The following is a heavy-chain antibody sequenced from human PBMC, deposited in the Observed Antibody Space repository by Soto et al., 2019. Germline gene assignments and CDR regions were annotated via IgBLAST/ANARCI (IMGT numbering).Heavy chain of an antibody. Sequence: EVQLVESGGGLVQPGGSLRLSCAASGFTFSSYWMSWVRQAPGKGLEWVANIKQGGSEKYYVDSVKGRFTISRDNAKNSLYLQMNSLRAEDTAVYYCASEWFIAAAGIWGQGTLVTVSS. CDR1: GFTFSSYW. D-gene: IGHD6-13*01. V-gene: IGHV3-7*01. CDR3: ASEWFIAAAGI. CDR2: IKQGGSEK. J-gene: IGHJ4*02.